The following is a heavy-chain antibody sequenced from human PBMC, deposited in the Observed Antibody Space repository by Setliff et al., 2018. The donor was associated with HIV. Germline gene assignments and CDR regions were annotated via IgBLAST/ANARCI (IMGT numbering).Heavy chain of an antibody. V-gene: IGHV1-8*02. CDR2: MNPNSGNT. J-gene: IGHJ6*03. CDR1: GGTFRNYD. CDR3: ARVLEPDYRHYYMDV. D-gene: IGHD3-16*02. Sequence: GASVKVSCKASGGTFRNYDINWVRQATGQGLEWMGWMNPNSGNTGYAQKFQGRVTMTRNTSISTAYMELSSLRSEDTAVYYCARVLEPDYRHYYMDVWGKGTTVTVSS.